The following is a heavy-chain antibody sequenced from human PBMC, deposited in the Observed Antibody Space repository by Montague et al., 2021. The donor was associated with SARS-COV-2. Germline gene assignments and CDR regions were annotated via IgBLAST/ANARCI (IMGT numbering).Heavy chain of an antibody. CDR2: TSSGGTAT. J-gene: IGHJ6*02. CDR1: EFSFSDYY. D-gene: IGHD3-16*01. CDR3: ARAPNYDVSTGYYYYAQDV. Sequence: SLRLSCAASEFSFSDYYLAWIRQAPGKGPEWVAYTSSGGTATYYADSVRGRSTISRDNAKKSLHLQMNSLTAADAAVYYCARAPNYDVSTGYYYYAQDVWGQGTTVTVSS. V-gene: IGHV3-11*01.